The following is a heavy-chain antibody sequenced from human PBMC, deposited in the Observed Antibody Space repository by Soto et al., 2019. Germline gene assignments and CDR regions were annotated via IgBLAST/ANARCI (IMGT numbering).Heavy chain of an antibody. V-gene: IGHV1-18*01. CDR2: ISAYNGNT. CDR3: ARASGSSYWFDP. J-gene: IGHJ5*02. D-gene: IGHD1-26*01. CDR1: WLTLSSHV. Sequence: GGPVEGFCQGFWLTLSSHVIRWGGQAPGQGLEWMGWISAYNGNTNYAQKLQGRVTMTTDTSTSTAYMELRSLRSDDTAVYYCARASGSSYWFDPWGQGTLVTVSS.